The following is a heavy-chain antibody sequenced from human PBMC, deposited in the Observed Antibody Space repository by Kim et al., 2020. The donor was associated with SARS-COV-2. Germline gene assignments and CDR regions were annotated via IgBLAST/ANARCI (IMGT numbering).Heavy chain of an antibody. Sequence: YHPSRKSRVTISVDTSRKQFSLRLSSVTAADTAVYFCARRPANYYYGMDVWGQGTTVTVSS. J-gene: IGHJ6*02. V-gene: IGHV4-59*08. CDR3: ARRPANYYYGMDV.